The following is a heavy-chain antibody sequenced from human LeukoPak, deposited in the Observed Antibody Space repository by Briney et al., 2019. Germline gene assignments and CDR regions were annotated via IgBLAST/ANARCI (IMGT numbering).Heavy chain of an antibody. J-gene: IGHJ4*02. CDR1: GGSLISSSYY. Sequence: SETLSLTCTVSGGSLISSSYYWSWIRQPPGKGLEWIGYIYYSGSTNYSPSLKSRVTISVDTSKNQFSLKLSSVTAADTAVYYCARGLYSSGWALFDYWGQGTLVTVSS. V-gene: IGHV4-61*01. CDR2: IYYSGST. D-gene: IGHD6-19*01. CDR3: ARGLYSSGWALFDY.